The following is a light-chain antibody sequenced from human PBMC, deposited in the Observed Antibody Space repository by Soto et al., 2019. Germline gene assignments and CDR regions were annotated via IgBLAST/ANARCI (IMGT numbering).Light chain of an antibody. V-gene: IGLV2-14*01. Sequence: QSALTQPASVSGSPGQSITISCTRTSSDVGGYNYVSWYQQHPGKAPKLTIYDVSNRPSGVSNRFSGSKSGNTASLTISGLQAEDEADYYCSSYTSSSTVLFGGGTKLTVL. CDR3: SSYTSSSTVL. J-gene: IGLJ2*01. CDR2: DVS. CDR1: SSDVGGYNY.